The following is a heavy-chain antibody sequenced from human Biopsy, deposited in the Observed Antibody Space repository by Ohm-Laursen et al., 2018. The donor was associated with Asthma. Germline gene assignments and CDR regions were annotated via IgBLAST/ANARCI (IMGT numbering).Heavy chain of an antibody. CDR3: ARESGQDSGGTGAFDR. CDR1: GFTFSSYG. D-gene: IGHD4-23*01. CDR2: IWYDGGYK. V-gene: IGHV3-33*01. J-gene: IGHJ3*02. Sequence: SLRLSCAASGFTFSSYGIHWVRQAPGKGLEWVAVIWYDGGYKDNVDSVKGRFTISRDNSKLRLYLEINSLRVEDSAVYYCARESGQDSGGTGAFDRWGQGIMVAVSS.